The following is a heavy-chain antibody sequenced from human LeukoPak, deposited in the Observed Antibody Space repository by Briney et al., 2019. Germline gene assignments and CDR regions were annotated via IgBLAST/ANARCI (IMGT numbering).Heavy chain of an antibody. J-gene: IGHJ4*02. D-gene: IGHD1-7*01. CDR2: MNNDGSTI. V-gene: IGHV3-74*01. CDR3: ATAGNYRLYN. Sequence: AGGSLRLSCVASGFTFSNYCMHWVPQAPGERLVCVSRMNNDGSTINYADSVKGLLPISRDNAKNTLYLHMNTVTVDYTAVYYCATAGNYRLYNWGQGVLVTVSS. CDR1: GFTFSNYC.